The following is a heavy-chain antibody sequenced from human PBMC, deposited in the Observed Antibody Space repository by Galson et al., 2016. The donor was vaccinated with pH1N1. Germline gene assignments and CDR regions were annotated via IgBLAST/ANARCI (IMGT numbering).Heavy chain of an antibody. V-gene: IGHV3-7*01. CDR2: IKQDGSEK. D-gene: IGHD6-13*01. J-gene: IGHJ5*02. CDR3: VRGVGIAAAA. Sequence: SLRLSCAASGFTFSSYWMNWVRQAPGKGLEWVANIKQDGSEKYYVDSVKGRFTISRDNAKNSLYLQMNSPRAEDTAVYYCVRGVGIAAAAWGQGTLVTVSS. CDR1: GFTFSSYW.